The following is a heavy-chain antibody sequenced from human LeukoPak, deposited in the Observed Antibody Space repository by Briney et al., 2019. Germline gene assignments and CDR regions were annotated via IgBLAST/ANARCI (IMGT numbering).Heavy chain of an antibody. CDR3: ARALDGLLPNGLDP. J-gene: IGHJ5*02. Sequence: GGSLRLSCAASGFTFSSYAMSWVRQAPGKGLEWVSSISSSSSYIYYADSVKGRFTISRDNAKNSLYLQMNSLRAEDTAVYYCARALDGLLPNGLDPWGHGTLVTVSS. CDR2: ISSSSSYI. V-gene: IGHV3-21*01. D-gene: IGHD2-15*01. CDR1: GFTFSSYA.